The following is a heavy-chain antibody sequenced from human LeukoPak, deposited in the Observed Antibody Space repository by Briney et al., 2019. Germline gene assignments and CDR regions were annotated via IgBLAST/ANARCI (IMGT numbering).Heavy chain of an antibody. J-gene: IGHJ4*02. V-gene: IGHV3-74*01. D-gene: IGHD5-18*01. CDR2: INSDGSST. Sequence: GGSLRLSCAASGFTFSSYAITWVRQAPGKGLVWVSRINSDGSSTSYADPVKGRFTISRDNAKNTLYLQMNSLRAEDTAVYYCARDEEGNSYGHQYFDYWGQGTLVTVSS. CDR3: ARDEEGNSYGHQYFDY. CDR1: GFTFSSYA.